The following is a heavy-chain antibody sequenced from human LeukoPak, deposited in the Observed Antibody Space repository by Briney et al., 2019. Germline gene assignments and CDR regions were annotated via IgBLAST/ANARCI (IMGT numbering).Heavy chain of an antibody. D-gene: IGHD1-26*01. Sequence: GESLRLSCAASGFSFSAYAMSWVRQAPGKGLEWVSCIDATGGGIDYADSVRGRFIISRDNSKKMVYLQMDSLRVEDTAIYYCAKGKVNHLGAFDSWGQGTLVAVSS. V-gene: IGHV3-23*01. CDR2: IDATGGGI. CDR1: GFSFSAYA. J-gene: IGHJ4*01. CDR3: AKGKVNHLGAFDS.